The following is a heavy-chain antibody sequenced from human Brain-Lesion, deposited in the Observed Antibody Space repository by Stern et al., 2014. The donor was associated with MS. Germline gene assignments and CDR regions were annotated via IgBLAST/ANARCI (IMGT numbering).Heavy chain of an antibody. CDR2: INHSGRI. V-gene: IGHV4-34*01. J-gene: IGHJ4*02. CDR1: GGSFSGYY. CDR3: ARDVGGAFDY. Sequence: QVQLQQWGAGLLKPSETLSLTCGVYGGSFSGYYWTWIRQPPGKGLEWIGEINHSGRINYNPSLENRVTMSVDTSKHQLSLRLSSATAADTAVYYCARDVGGAFDYWGQGTLVTVSS. D-gene: IGHD2-21*01.